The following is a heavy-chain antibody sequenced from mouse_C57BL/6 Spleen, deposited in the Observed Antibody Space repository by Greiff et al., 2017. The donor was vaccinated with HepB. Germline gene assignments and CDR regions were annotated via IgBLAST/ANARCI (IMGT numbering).Heavy chain of an antibody. CDR2: ISDGGSYT. CDR3: AGDRYGSSYHYYAMDY. D-gene: IGHD1-1*01. V-gene: IGHV5-4*01. CDR1: GFTFSSYA. Sequence: EVMLVESGGGLVKPGGSLKLSCAASGFTFSSYAMSWVRQTPEKRLEWVATISDGGSYTYYPDNVKGRFTISRDNAKNNLYLQMSHLKSEDTAMYYCAGDRYGSSYHYYAMDYWGQGTSVTVSS. J-gene: IGHJ4*01.